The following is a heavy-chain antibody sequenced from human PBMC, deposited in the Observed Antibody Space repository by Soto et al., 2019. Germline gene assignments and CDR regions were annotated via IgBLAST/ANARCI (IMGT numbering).Heavy chain of an antibody. Sequence: QVQLVQSGGEVKKPGASVTVSCKASGYTFINYHITWVRQAPGQGLEWMAWINTYNGMTDYAQRFQGRVTMTRDTATSTAYMELRNLVSDDTTVYFCAKSPRGEMATDWGQGTLVTVSS. D-gene: IGHD5-12*01. CDR2: INTYNGMT. J-gene: IGHJ4*02. V-gene: IGHV1-18*01. CDR3: AKSPRGEMATD. CDR1: GYTFINYH.